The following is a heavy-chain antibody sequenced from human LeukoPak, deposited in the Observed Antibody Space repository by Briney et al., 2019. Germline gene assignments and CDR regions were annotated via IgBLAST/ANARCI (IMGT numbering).Heavy chain of an antibody. D-gene: IGHD3-10*01. CDR3: ARFGELLSQPIDY. Sequence: GGSLRLSCAASGFTFSSYSMNWVRQAPGKGLEWVSSISSSSSYIYYADSVKGRFTISRDNAKNSLYLQMNSLRAEDTAVYYCARFGELLSQPIDYWGQGTLVTVSS. J-gene: IGHJ4*02. V-gene: IGHV3-21*01. CDR2: ISSSSSYI. CDR1: GFTFSSYS.